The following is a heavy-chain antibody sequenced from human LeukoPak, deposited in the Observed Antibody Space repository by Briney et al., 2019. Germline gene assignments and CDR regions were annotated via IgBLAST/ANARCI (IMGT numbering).Heavy chain of an antibody. CDR3: ARGRVYYDILTGYYYTLPFDY. D-gene: IGHD3-9*01. CDR1: GGSFSGYY. J-gene: IGHJ4*02. CDR2: INHSGST. Sequence: SETLSLTCAVYGGSFSGYYWSWIRQPPGKGLEWIGEINHSGSTNYNPSLKSRVTISVDTSKSQFSLKLSSVTAADTAVYYCARGRVYYDILTGYYYTLPFDYWGQGTLVTVSS. V-gene: IGHV4-34*01.